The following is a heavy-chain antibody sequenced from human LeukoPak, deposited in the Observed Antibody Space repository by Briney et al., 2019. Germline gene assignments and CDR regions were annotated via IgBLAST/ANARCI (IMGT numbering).Heavy chain of an antibody. V-gene: IGHV4-39*01. J-gene: IGHJ5*02. CDR3: ARHQTSTWYGDGWFDP. CDR1: GDSISSSGFH. D-gene: IGHD6-13*01. Sequence: SETLSLTCSVSGDSISSSGFHWGWVRQPPGKGLEWIGSIYSGGNTYDNPSLKSRVTLSVDTSKNQFSLRLSSVTASGTAVYYCARHQTSTWYGDGWFDPWGQGTLVTVSS. CDR2: IYSGGNT.